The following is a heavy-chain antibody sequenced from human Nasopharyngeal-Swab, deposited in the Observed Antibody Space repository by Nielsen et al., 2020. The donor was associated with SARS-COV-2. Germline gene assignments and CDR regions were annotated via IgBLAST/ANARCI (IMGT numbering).Heavy chain of an antibody. Sequence: SETLSLTCTVSGGSISSGGYYWSWIRQHPGKGLEWIGYIYYSGSTYYNPSLKSRVTISVDTSKNQFSLKLSSVTAADTAVYYCARVVDRLWFGGFYWYFDLWGRGTLVTVSS. CDR3: ARVVDRLWFGGFYWYFDL. CDR2: IYYSGST. J-gene: IGHJ2*01. V-gene: IGHV4-31*03. D-gene: IGHD3-10*01. CDR1: GGSISSGGYY.